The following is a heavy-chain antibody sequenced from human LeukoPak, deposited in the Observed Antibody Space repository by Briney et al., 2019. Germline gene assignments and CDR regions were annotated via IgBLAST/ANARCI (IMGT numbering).Heavy chain of an antibody. Sequence: ASVKASCKASGYTFTSYGISWVRQAPGQGLEWMGWISAYNGNTNYAQKLQGRVTMTTDTSTSTAYMELRSLRSDDTAVYYCARDRGAPTAMVAIYWGQGTLVTVSS. CDR3: ARDRGAPTAMVAIY. V-gene: IGHV1-18*01. D-gene: IGHD5-18*01. CDR2: ISAYNGNT. CDR1: GYTFTSYG. J-gene: IGHJ4*02.